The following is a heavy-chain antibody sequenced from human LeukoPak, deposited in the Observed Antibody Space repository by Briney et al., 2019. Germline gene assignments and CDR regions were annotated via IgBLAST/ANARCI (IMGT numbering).Heavy chain of an antibody. D-gene: IGHD3-16*02. CDR2: MNPNSGNT. CDR3: ARGPSLLDYYYYYMDV. V-gene: IGHV1-8*03. CDR1: GYTFTKYD. J-gene: IGHJ6*03. Sequence: ASVKVSCKASGYTFTKYDINWVRQATGQGLEWMGWMNPNSGNTGFAQKFQGRVTITRNTSISTAYMELSSLRSEDTAVYFCARGPSLLDYYYYYMDVWGKGTTVTVSS.